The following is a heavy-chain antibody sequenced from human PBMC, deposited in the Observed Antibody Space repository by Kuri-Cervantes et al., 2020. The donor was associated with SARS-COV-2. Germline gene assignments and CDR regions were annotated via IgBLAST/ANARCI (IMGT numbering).Heavy chain of an antibody. V-gene: IGHV3-53*01. Sequence: GESLKISCAASGFTVSSNYMSWVRQAPGKGLEWVSVIYSGGSTYYADSVKGRFTISRDNSKNTLYLQMNSLRAEDTAVYYCARAPHVDTAMEHYFDYWGQGTLVTVSS. CDR1: GFTVSSNY. J-gene: IGHJ4*02. CDR3: ARAPHVDTAMEHYFDY. CDR2: IYSGGST. D-gene: IGHD5-18*01.